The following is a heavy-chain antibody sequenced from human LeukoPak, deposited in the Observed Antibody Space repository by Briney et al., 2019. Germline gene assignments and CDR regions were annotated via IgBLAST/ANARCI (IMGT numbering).Heavy chain of an antibody. V-gene: IGHV3-23*01. D-gene: IGHD3-3*01. CDR1: GFTFSSYA. CDR3: AKPRSRPRNYDFWSGYPWDYFDY. CDR2: ISGSGGNT. Sequence: QAGGSLRLSCAASGFTFSSYAMNWVRQAPGKGLEWVSTISGSGGNTYYADSVKGRFTISRDNSKNTLYLQMYSLRAEDTAVYYCAKPRSRPRNYDFWSGYPWDYFDYWGQGALVTVSS. J-gene: IGHJ4*02.